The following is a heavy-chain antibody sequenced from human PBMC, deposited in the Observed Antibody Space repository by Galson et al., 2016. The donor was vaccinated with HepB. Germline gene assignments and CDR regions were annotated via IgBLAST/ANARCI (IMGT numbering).Heavy chain of an antibody. CDR3: SRGGGTYYSMDV. D-gene: IGHD1-1*01. V-gene: IGHV3-21*01. Sequence: SLRLSCAASGFTFTSYSMNWVRQAPGKGLEWVSSISSSSDYIYYSDSVRGRVTISRDNARNSLYLRMDSLRAEDTAVYFCSRGGGTYYSMDVWGQGTAVTV. CDR2: ISSSSDYI. J-gene: IGHJ6*02. CDR1: GFTFTSYS.